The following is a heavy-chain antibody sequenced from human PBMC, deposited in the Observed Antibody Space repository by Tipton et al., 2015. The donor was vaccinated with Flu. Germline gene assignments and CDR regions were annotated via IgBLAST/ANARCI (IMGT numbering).Heavy chain of an antibody. D-gene: IGHD4-11*01. CDR3: ARRDYSNYVSDPKNWFGP. Sequence: GLVKPSETLSLTCTVSDDSITYYYWSWIRQPPGQGLEWIGNIHYSGSPHYNPSLKSRVTISIDTSKHQFSLRLRSVTAADTAVYYCARRDYSNYVSDPKNWFGPWGQGTLVTVSS. CDR1: DDSITYYY. J-gene: IGHJ5*02. V-gene: IGHV4-59*08. CDR2: IHYSGSP.